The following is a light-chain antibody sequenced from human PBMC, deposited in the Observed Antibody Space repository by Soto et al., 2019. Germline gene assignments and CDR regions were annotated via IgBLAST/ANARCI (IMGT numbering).Light chain of an antibody. CDR3: MQGTHWPFT. CDR1: QSLVYSDGETY. Sequence: DVVMTQSPLSLPVTLGQAASISCRSSQSLVYSDGETYSDWIQQRPGQSPRRLIYKVSNRDSGVPDRFSGSGSDTEFTLKISRVAAEDVGVYYCMQGTHWPFTFGPGTKVDIK. V-gene: IGKV2-30*01. CDR2: KVS. J-gene: IGKJ3*01.